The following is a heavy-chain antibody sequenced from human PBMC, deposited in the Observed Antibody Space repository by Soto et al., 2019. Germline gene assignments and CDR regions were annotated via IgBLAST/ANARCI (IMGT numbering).Heavy chain of an antibody. CDR1: RFIFSSYA. V-gene: IGHV3-23*01. CDR3: AKLPRDDAFDI. Sequence: GGSLILSCAASRFIFSSYAMSWVRQAPGKGLEWVSTISGSGGNTDYAESVKGRFTISRDNSQNTLHLQMNSLRVEDTAVYYCAKLPRDDAFDIWGQGTMVTVSS. J-gene: IGHJ3*02. CDR2: ISGSGGNT.